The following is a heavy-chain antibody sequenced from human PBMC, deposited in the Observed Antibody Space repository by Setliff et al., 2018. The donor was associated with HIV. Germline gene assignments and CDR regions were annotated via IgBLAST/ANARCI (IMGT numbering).Heavy chain of an antibody. D-gene: IGHD3-3*01. CDR3: ARHSDFWSEDAFDI. CDR2: IYFTGSS. J-gene: IGHJ3*02. CDR1: GGSISTYY. Sequence: PSETLSLTCTVSGGSISTYYWSWIRQPPGKGLEWIGSIYFTGSSDNNPSLKSRVTILVDPSNNQFSLRLSSVTAADTAVYYCARHSDFWSEDAFDIWAQGTVVTVS. V-gene: IGHV4-59*08.